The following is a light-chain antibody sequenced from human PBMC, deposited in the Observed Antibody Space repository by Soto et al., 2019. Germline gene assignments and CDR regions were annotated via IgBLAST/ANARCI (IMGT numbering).Light chain of an antibody. CDR3: QQFIDGWT. V-gene: IGKV1-5*01. Sequence: IQMTQSPSTLSASIGDRVTITCRASQSINNRLAWYQQMPGKAPNLLIYDASSLESGVPSRFRGSGSETEFTLTISGLQPDDFATYYCQQFIDGWTFCQGTKVEIK. J-gene: IGKJ1*01. CDR2: DAS. CDR1: QSINNR.